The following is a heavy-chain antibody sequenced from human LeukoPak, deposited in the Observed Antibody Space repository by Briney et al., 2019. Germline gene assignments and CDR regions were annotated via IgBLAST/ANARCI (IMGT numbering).Heavy chain of an antibody. D-gene: IGHD5-18*01. CDR3: AGGTALATIYYYYMDV. Sequence: PSETLSLTCTVSGGSINSSNYYWGWIRQPPGKGLEWIGIIYYSGSTYYNPSLKSRVTISVDTSKNRFSLKLNSVTAADTAMYYCAGGTALATIYYYYMDVWGKGTTVTVSS. CDR1: GGSINSSNYY. J-gene: IGHJ6*03. CDR2: IYYSGST. V-gene: IGHV4-39*07.